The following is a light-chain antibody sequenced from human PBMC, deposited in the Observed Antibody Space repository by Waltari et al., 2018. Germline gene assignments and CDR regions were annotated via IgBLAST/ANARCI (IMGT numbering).Light chain of an antibody. Sequence: EIVLTQSPGTLSLSPGERATLSCWASQSVSNNYLAWYQQKPGQAPRLLSFGASSRATGIPDRFSGSGSGTDFTLTISRLEPEDFAVYSCQQYGRSPPTFGQGTKLEIK. CDR1: QSVSNNY. CDR3: QQYGRSPPT. V-gene: IGKV3-20*01. CDR2: GAS. J-gene: IGKJ2*01.